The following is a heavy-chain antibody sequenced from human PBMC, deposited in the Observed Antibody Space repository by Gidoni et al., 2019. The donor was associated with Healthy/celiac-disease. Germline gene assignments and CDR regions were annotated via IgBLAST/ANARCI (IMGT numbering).Heavy chain of an antibody. CDR2: INHSGST. J-gene: IGHJ1*01. D-gene: IGHD6-6*01. CDR1: GGSFSGYY. CDR3: ARVIIAARPRPPRSSGAEYFQH. V-gene: IGHV4-34*01. Sequence: QVQLQQWGAGLLKPSETLSLTCAVYGGSFSGYYWSWIRQPPGKGLEWIGEINHSGSTNYNPSLKSRVTISVDTSKNQFSLKLSSVTAADTAVYYCARVIIAARPRPPRSSGAEYFQHWGQGTLVTVSS.